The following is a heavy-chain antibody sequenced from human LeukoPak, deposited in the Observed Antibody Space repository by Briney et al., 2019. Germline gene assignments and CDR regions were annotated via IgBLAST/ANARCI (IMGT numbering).Heavy chain of an antibody. V-gene: IGHV3-21*01. CDR2: ISSSSSYI. CDR3: ARVGDCSGGSCYKRYYYMDV. J-gene: IGHJ6*03. CDR1: GFTFSSYW. D-gene: IGHD2-15*01. Sequence: GGSLRLSCAASGFTFSSYWMSWVRQAPGKGLEWVSSISSSSSYIYYADSVKGRFTISRDNAKNSLYLQMNSLRAEDTAVYYCARVGDCSGGSCYKRYYYMDVWGKGTTVTISS.